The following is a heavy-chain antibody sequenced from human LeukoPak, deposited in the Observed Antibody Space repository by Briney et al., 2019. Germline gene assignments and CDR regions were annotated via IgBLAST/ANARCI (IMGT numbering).Heavy chain of an antibody. V-gene: IGHV1-8*01. CDR2: MNPNSGNT. D-gene: IGHD2-15*01. J-gene: IGHJ3*02. Sequence: GASVKVSCKASGYTFTSYDINWVRQATGQGLEWMGWMNPNSGNTGYAQKFQGRVTMTRNTSISTAYTELSSLRSEDTAVYYCASSLYGGYDAFDIWGQGTMVTVSS. CDR3: ASSLYGGYDAFDI. CDR1: GYTFTSYD.